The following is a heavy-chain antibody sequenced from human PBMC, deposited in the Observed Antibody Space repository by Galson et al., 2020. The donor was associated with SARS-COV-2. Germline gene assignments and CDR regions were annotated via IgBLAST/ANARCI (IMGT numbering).Heavy chain of an antibody. D-gene: IGHD7-27*01. J-gene: IGHJ4*02. Sequence: GESLKISCAASGFTVSSNYMSWVRQAPGKGLECVSVIYSGGTTYYADSVKGRFIISRDNAQNTLYLQMNSLRAEDTAVYYCARDPPDGNRGNFDYWGQGTLVTVSS. CDR3: ARDPPDGNRGNFDY. CDR2: IYSGGTT. CDR1: GFTVSSNY. V-gene: IGHV3-53*01.